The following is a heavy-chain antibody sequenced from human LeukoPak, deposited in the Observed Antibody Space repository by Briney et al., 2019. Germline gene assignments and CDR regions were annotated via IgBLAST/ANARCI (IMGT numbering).Heavy chain of an antibody. J-gene: IGHJ4*02. D-gene: IGHD4-23*01. CDR2: VYTGGRT. V-gene: IGHV3-66*01. CDR1: GFTVSSNY. CDR3: ARLTPRTIVTSGYFDY. Sequence: PGGSLRLSCAASGFTVSSNYMSWVRQAPGKGLEYISVVYTGGRTYYADSVKGRFTISRDNSKNTLYLQLNSLRAEDTAVYYCARLTPRTIVTSGYFDYWGQGTLVIVSS.